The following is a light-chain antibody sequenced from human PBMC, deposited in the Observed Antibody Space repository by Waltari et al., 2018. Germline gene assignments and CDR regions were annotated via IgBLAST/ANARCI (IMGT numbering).Light chain of an antibody. J-gene: IGKJ5*01. CDR1: QSVLYRSDNKNY. V-gene: IGKV4-1*01. Sequence: DIVMTQSPDSLAVSLGARATINCTSSQSVLYRSDNKNYLGWYQQKPGLPPKLLIYWASTRESGVPDRFSGSGSGTDFTLTISSLQAEDVAVYYCQQYYSSPVTFGQGTRLEIK. CDR2: WAS. CDR3: QQYYSSPVT.